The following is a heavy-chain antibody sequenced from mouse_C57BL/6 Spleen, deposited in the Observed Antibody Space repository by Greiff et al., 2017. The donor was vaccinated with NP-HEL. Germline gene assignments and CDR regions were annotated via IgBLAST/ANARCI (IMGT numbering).Heavy chain of an antibody. Sequence: VQLQQSGAELVKPGASVKLSCTASGFNIKDYYMHWVKQRTEQGLEWIGRIDPEDGETKYAPKFQGKATITADTSSNTAYLQLGSLTSEDTAVYYCATEGGSSYWFAYWGQGTLVTVSA. V-gene: IGHV14-2*01. J-gene: IGHJ3*01. D-gene: IGHD1-1*01. CDR3: ATEGGSSYWFAY. CDR2: IDPEDGET. CDR1: GFNIKDYY.